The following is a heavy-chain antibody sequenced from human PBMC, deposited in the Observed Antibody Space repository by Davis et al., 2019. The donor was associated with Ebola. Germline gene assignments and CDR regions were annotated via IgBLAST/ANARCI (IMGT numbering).Heavy chain of an antibody. CDR2: ISSGSYYI. J-gene: IGHJ4*02. CDR3: ARFAPLIAAAGI. CDR1: GFTFSSYS. V-gene: IGHV3-21*01. Sequence: PGGSLRLSCAASGFTFSSYSMNWVRQAPGKGLEWVSSISSGSYYIYYADSLKGRFTISRDNAKNSLYLQMNSLRDEDTAVYYCARFAPLIAAAGIWGQGTLVTVSS. D-gene: IGHD6-13*01.